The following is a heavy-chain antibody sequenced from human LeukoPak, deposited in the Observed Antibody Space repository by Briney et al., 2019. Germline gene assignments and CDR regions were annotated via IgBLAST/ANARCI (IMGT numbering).Heavy chain of an antibody. J-gene: IGHJ3*02. CDR2: ISWNSGSI. CDR3: AKSGVGATIKAFDI. Sequence: PGRSLRLSCAASGFTFDDYAMHWVRQAPGKVLEWVSGISWNSGSIGYADSVKGRFTISRDNAKNSLYLQMNSLRAEDMALYYCAKSGVGATIKAFDIWGQGTMVTVSS. CDR1: GFTFDDYA. D-gene: IGHD1-26*01. V-gene: IGHV3-9*03.